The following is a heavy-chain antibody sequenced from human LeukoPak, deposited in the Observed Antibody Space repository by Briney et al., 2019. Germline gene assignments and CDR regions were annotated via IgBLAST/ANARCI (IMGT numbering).Heavy chain of an antibody. D-gene: IGHD1-1*01. CDR1: GGSFTDYC. Sequence: SETLSLTCTVPGGSFTDYCWGWIRQPPGKGLEWIGSIYYRGNTCYNPSLRNRVSISICTSKGRFSLNLNSVTAADTSLYCCTRECEHGTQDSWVQETLDTDS. CDR3: TRECEHGTQDSWVQETLDTDS. CDR2: IYYRGNT. J-gene: IGHJ5*01. V-gene: IGHV4-39*07.